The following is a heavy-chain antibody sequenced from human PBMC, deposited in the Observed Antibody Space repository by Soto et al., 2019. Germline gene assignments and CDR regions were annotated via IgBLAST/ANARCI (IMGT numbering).Heavy chain of an antibody. V-gene: IGHV3-21*01. CDR2: ISSSSSYI. J-gene: IGHJ4*02. Sequence: EVQLVESGGGLVKPGGSLRLSCAASGFTFSSYSMNWVRQAPGKGLEWVSSISSSSSYIYYADSVKGRFTISRDNAKNSLYLQMNSLRAEDTAVYYWARVITGTTGFDYWGQGTLVTVSS. D-gene: IGHD1-7*01. CDR3: ARVITGTTGFDY. CDR1: GFTFSSYS.